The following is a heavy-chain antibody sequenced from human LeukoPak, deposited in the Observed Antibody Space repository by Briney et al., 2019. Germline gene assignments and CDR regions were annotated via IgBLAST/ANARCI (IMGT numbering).Heavy chain of an antibody. V-gene: IGHV3-23*01. CDR2: ITGYGADK. CDR3: AKGKAYDNLDWFDP. Sequence: PGGSLGLSCAASGFTFSSYAMTWVRQPPGKGLEWVSSITGYGADKFYADSVKGRFTISRDNSRNTVSLQMNSLRAEDTAIYYCAKGKAYDNLDWFDPWGQGTLVTVSS. CDR1: GFTFSSYA. J-gene: IGHJ5*02. D-gene: IGHD3-9*01.